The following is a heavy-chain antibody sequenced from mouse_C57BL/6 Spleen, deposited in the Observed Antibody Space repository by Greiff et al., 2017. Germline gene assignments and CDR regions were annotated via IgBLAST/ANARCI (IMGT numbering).Heavy chain of an antibody. Sequence: EVQRVESGGDLVKPGGSLKLSCAASGFTFSSYGMSWVRQTPDKRLEWVATISSGGSYTYYPDSVKGRFTISRDNAKNTLYLQMSSLKSEDTAMYYCARHGPYYGFDYWGLGTTLTVSS. V-gene: IGHV5-6*01. J-gene: IGHJ2*01. CDR3: ARHGPYYGFDY. D-gene: IGHD1-1*01. CDR2: ISSGGSYT. CDR1: GFTFSSYG.